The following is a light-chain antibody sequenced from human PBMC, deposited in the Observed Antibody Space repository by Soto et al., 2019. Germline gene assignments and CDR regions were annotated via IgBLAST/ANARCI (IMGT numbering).Light chain of an antibody. CDR3: QLYGSSLFT. Sequence: DIQMTQSPASLSASVGDRVTISCRASQVINNYLAWFQQKPGKAPRSLMFTTSNLQRGVPSRFNGSGYGTDFTLTISRLEPEDFAVYYCQLYGSSLFTFGPGTKV. J-gene: IGKJ3*01. CDR2: TTS. V-gene: IGKV1-16*01. CDR1: QVINNY.